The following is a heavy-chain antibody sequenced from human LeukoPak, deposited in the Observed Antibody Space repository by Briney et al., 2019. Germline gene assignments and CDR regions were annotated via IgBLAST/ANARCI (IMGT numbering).Heavy chain of an antibody. CDR1: GFTFSNAW. V-gene: IGHV3-15*01. CDR3: AKSFASAVVVAAIDY. CDR2: IKSKTDGGTT. Sequence: GGSLRLSCAASGFTFSNAWMSWVRQAPGKGLEWVGRIKSKTDGGTTDYAAPVKGRFTISRDDSKNTLYLQMNSLKTEDTAVYYCAKSFASAVVVAAIDYWGQGTLVTVSS. D-gene: IGHD2-15*01. J-gene: IGHJ4*02.